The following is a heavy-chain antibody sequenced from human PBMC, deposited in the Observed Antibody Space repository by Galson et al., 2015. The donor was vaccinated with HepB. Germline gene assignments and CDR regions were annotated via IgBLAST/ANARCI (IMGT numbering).Heavy chain of an antibody. Sequence: SVKVSCKASGGTFSSYTISWVRQAPGQGLEWMGRIIPILGIANYAQKFQGRVTITADKSTSTAYMELSSLRSEDTAVYYCARDLYYDFWSGYPQGMDVWGQGTTVTVSS. CDR3: ARDLYYDFWSGYPQGMDV. CDR2: IIPILGIA. J-gene: IGHJ6*02. D-gene: IGHD3-3*01. CDR1: GGTFSSYT. V-gene: IGHV1-69*04.